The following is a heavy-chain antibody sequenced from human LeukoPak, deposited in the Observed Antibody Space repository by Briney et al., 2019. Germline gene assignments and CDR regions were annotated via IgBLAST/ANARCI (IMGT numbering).Heavy chain of an antibody. J-gene: IGHJ4*02. V-gene: IGHV4-34*01. CDR1: GGSFSGYY. CDR3: ARARFQRRPGFDY. D-gene: IGHD3-16*01. Sequence: ASETLSLTCAVYGGSFSGYYWSWIRQPPGKGLEWIGEINHSGSTNYNPSLKSRVTISVDTSKNQFSLKLSSVTAADTAVYYCARARFQRRPGFDYWGQGTLVTVSS. CDR2: INHSGST.